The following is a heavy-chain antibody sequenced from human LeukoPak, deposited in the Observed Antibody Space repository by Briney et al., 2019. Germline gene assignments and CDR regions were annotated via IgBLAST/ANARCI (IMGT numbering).Heavy chain of an antibody. CDR2: INPNSGGT. D-gene: IGHD6-19*01. J-gene: IGHJ6*02. Sequence: ASVKVSCKASGYTFTGYYMHWVRQAPGQGLEWMGWINPNSGGTNYAQKFQGWVTMTRDTSISTAYMELSSLRSEDTAVYYCARERTVAGTYYYYYGMDVWGQGTTVTVSS. V-gene: IGHV1-2*04. CDR3: ARERTVAGTYYYYYGMDV. CDR1: GYTFTGYY.